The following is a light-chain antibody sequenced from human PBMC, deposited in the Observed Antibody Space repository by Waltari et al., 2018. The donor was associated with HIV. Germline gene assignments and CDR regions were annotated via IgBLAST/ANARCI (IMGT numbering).Light chain of an antibody. CDR3: QHYNSYPWT. Sequence: DIQMTQSPSLLAASMGDRVTFTCRARQSVSTWLAWYQQKPGRAPNLLIYKASSLESGVPSRFSGSGSGAEFTLTISSLQPDDIATYYCQHYNSYPWTFGQGTKVEIK. CDR1: QSVSTW. J-gene: IGKJ1*01. CDR2: KAS. V-gene: IGKV1-5*03.